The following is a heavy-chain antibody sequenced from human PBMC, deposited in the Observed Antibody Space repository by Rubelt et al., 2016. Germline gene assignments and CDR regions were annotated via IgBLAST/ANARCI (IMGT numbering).Heavy chain of an antibody. CDR1: GGSISSYY. Sequence: QVQLQESGPGLVKPSETLSLTCTVSGGSISSYYWSWIRQPPGKGLEWIGYIYYSGSTNYNPSRKGRGTISVDTSKNHVSLKLSAVTAEDTAVYYCARGSGHYDSSGYYYVEDYWGQGTLVTVSS. D-gene: IGHD3-22*01. V-gene: IGHV4-59*12. CDR2: IYYSGST. CDR3: ARGSGHYDSSGYYYVEDY. J-gene: IGHJ4*02.